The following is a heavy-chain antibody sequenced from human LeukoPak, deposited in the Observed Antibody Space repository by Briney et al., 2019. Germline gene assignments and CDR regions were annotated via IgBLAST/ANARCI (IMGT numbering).Heavy chain of an antibody. J-gene: IGHJ4*02. V-gene: IGHV3-23*01. D-gene: IGHD1-26*01. CDR2: ISSSGDKT. Sequence: GGSLRLSCGASGFTFTEYAMSWVRQGPGEGLEWVSAISSSGDKTHYVDSVKGSFTISRDNSRNTVYLQMNSLRVEDAALYYCAKGLEPATDVKQTFDFWGQGALVTVSS. CDR1: GFTFTEYA. CDR3: AKGLEPATDVKQTFDF.